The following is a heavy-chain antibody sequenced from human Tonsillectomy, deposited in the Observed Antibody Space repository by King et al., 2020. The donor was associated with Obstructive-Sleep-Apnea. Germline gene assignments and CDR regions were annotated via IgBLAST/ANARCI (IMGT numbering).Heavy chain of an antibody. CDR2: IYSSGST. V-gene: IGHV4-30-4*01. J-gene: IGHJ4*02. CDR3: ARASPAGGVYYFDY. CDR1: ADSFRSGNYY. D-gene: IGHD2-8*02. Sequence: VPLQESGPGLVKPSQTLSLTCTVSADSFRSGNYYWSWIRQPPGTGLEWIGYIYSSGSTYYNPSLETRLTISVDTSRNEFSLRLTSVTAADTAVYYCARASPAGGVYYFDYWSQGTLVTVSS.